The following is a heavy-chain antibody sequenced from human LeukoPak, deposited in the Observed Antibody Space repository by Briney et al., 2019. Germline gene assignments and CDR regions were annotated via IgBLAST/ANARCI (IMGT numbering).Heavy chain of an antibody. Sequence: GGSLRLSCAASGVTFSSYSMNWVRQAPGKGLEWVAVRSYDGSNKYYADSVKGRFTISRGNSKNTLYLQMNSLRAEDTAVYYCARDQVGYCSGGSCYLYYWGQGTLVTVSS. CDR3: ARDQVGYCSGGSCYLYY. V-gene: IGHV3-30*03. D-gene: IGHD2-15*01. CDR2: RSYDGSNK. CDR1: GVTFSSYS. J-gene: IGHJ4*02.